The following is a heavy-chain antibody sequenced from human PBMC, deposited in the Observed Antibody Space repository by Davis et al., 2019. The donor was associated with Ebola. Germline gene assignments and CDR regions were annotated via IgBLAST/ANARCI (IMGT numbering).Heavy chain of an antibody. Sequence: GESLKISCAASGFTFSSSAMSWVRQAPGKGLEWVSAISGSGGSTYYADSVKGRFTISRDNSKNTLYLQMNSLRAEDTAVYYCAKGDIVLMVYAIRYYYYGMDVWGQGTTVTVSS. CDR1: GFTFSSSA. J-gene: IGHJ6*02. CDR2: ISGSGGST. D-gene: IGHD2-8*01. CDR3: AKGDIVLMVYAIRYYYYGMDV. V-gene: IGHV3-23*01.